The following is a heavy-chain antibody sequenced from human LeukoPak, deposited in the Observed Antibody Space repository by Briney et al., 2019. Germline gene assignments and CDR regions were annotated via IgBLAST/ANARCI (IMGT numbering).Heavy chain of an antibody. CDR1: GFTFSTYA. V-gene: IGHV3-30-3*01. Sequence: PGRSLILSCAASGFTFSTYAMHWVRQAPGKGLEWVAVISHDGRNKYYADSVKGRFTISRDNSKNTLSLHMSGLRDEDTAMYYCANPNTGPPGYYGMDVWGQGTAVTVSS. J-gene: IGHJ6*02. CDR2: ISHDGRNK. CDR3: ANPNTGPPGYYGMDV. D-gene: IGHD2-2*03.